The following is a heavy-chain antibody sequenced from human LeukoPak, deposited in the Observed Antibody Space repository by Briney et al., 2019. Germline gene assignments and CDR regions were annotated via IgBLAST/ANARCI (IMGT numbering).Heavy chain of an antibody. D-gene: IGHD5-18*01. CDR2: ISGSGGST. Sequence: GGSLRLSCAASGFTFSGYAMSWVRQAPGKGLEWVSAISGSGGSTYYADSVKGRFTISRDNSKNTLYLQMNSLRAEDTAVYYCAKDRGWLEYYFDYWGQGTLVTVSS. CDR1: GFTFSGYA. V-gene: IGHV3-23*01. CDR3: AKDRGWLEYYFDY. J-gene: IGHJ4*02.